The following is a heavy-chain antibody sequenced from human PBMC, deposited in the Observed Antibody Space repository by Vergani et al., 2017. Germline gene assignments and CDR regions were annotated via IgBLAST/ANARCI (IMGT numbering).Heavy chain of an antibody. CDR1: GFTFSSYG. CDR2: ISYDGSNK. V-gene: IGHV3-30*03. J-gene: IGHJ4*02. Sequence: QVQLVESGGGVVQPGRSLRLSCAASGFTFSSYGMHWVRQAPGKGLEWVAVISYDGSNKYYADSVKGRFTISRDNSKNTLYLKMNSLRAEDTAVYYCARERGNWNDDDRGQGSLVTVSS. CDR3: ARERGNWNDDD. D-gene: IGHD1-1*01.